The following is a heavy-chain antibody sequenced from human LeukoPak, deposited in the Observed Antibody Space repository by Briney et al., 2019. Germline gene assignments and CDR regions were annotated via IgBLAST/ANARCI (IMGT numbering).Heavy chain of an antibody. D-gene: IGHD3-22*01. CDR3: ARGSGYWSYYFDY. CDR1: GFTVSSNY. V-gene: IGHV3-53*01. Sequence: GGSLRLSCAASGFTVSSNYMSWVRQAPGKGLEWVSVIYSGGSTYYADSVKGRFTISRDNSKNTLYLQMNSLRAEDTAVYYCARGSGYWSYYFDYWGQGTLVTVSS. J-gene: IGHJ4*02. CDR2: IYSGGST.